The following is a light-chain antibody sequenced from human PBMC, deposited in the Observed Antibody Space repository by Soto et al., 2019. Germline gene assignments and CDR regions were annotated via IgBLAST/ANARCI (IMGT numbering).Light chain of an antibody. Sequence: EVVMTQSPATLAVAPGERATLSCRASQTISRNLAWHQQRPGQAPRLLIYDVFTRAAGLPARFSGSGSETEFTLTIRSLQSEDFAVYYCQQYNNWPSFGQGTRLEI. V-gene: IGKV3-15*01. CDR2: DVF. J-gene: IGKJ5*01. CDR3: QQYNNWPS. CDR1: QTISRN.